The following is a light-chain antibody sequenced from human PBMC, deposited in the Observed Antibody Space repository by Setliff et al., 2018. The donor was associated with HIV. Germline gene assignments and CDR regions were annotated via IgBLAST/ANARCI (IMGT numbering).Light chain of an antibody. CDR2: RNN. Sequence: QSVLTQPPSASGTPGQRVTISCSGSSSNIGSNYVYWYRHFPGTTPKLLIYRNNQRLSGVPDRFSGSKSGTSASLAISGLRAEDEADYYCAAWDDSLSGYWGVGGGTK. CDR3: AAWDDSLSGYWG. V-gene: IGLV1-47*01. CDR1: SSNIGSNY. J-gene: IGLJ3*02.